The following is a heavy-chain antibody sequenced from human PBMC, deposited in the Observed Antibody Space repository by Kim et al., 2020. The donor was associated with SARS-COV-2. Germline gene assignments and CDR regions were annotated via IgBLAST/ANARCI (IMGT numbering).Heavy chain of an antibody. J-gene: IGHJ3*02. CDR3: ARDLTSYGSGTLEAFDI. D-gene: IGHD3-10*01. V-gene: IGHV3-53*01. Sequence: VKGRFTISRDNSKNTLYLQMNSLRAEDTAVYYCARDLTSYGSGTLEAFDIWGQGTMVTVSS.